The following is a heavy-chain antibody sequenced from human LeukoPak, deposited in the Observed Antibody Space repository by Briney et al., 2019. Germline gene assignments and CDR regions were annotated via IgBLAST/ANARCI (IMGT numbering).Heavy chain of an antibody. J-gene: IGHJ4*02. Sequence: GSLRLSCAASGFTFTNYALHWVRQAPGKGLEWVAVVSYDGNNKYYADSVKNRFTISRDNSKNTLYLQMNSLGAEDTAVFYCARSDASNYNPLDHWGQGTLVTVSS. CDR2: VSYDGNNK. CDR1: GFTFTNYA. V-gene: IGHV3-30-3*01. D-gene: IGHD5-24*01. CDR3: ARSDASNYNPLDH.